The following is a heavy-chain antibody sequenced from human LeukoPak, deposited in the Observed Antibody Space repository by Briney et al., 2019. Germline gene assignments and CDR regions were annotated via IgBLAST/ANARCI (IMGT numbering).Heavy chain of an antibody. D-gene: IGHD5-24*01. J-gene: IGHJ4*02. CDR3: ARDGYNAFDC. V-gene: IGHV3-74*01. CDR1: GFTFRRHW. Sequence: GGSLRLSCAASGFTFRRHWMHWVRQAPGKGLVWVSRTNSDGGSASYADSVKGRFTISRDNAKTSLYLQMNSLRAEDTAVYYCARDGYNAFDCWGTGTLVTVSS. CDR2: TNSDGGSA.